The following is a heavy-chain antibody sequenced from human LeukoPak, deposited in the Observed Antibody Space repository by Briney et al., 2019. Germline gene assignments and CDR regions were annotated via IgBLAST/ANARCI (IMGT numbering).Heavy chain of an antibody. CDR1: GYRFTSYW. J-gene: IGHJ3*02. CDR2: IYPGDSDT. D-gene: IGHD5-18*01. CDR3: ARIRGNSYAVEGGAFDI. Sequence: GESLKISCKSSGYRFTSYWNGWVRQMPGKGLEWMGIIYPGDSDTRYSPSFQGQVTISADKSISTAYLQWSSLKASDTAMYYCARIRGNSYAVEGGAFDIWGQGTMVTVSS. V-gene: IGHV5-51*01.